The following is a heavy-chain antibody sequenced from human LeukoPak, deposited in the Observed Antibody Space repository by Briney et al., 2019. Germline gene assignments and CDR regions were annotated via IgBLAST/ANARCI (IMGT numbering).Heavy chain of an antibody. CDR3: AREGVAALTAGYYYYYYMDV. J-gene: IGHJ6*03. CDR1: GYTFTSYG. Sequence: GASVKVSCKASGYTFTSYGISWVRQAPGQGLEWMGRINPNSGGTNYAQKFQGRVTMTRDTSISTAYMELSRLRSDDTAVYYCAREGVAALTAGYYYYYYMDVWGKGTTVTVSS. D-gene: IGHD6-6*01. V-gene: IGHV1-2*06. CDR2: INPNSGGT.